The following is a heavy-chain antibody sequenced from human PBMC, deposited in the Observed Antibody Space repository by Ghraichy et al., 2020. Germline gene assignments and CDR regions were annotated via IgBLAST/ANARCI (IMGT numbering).Heavy chain of an antibody. CDR3: ARSYYDSSGYYLVGDAFDI. Sequence: LRLSCAVSGGSISSGGYSWSWIRQPPGKGLEWIGYIYHSGSTYYNPSLKSRVTISVDRSKNQFSLKLSSVTAADTAVYYCARSYYDSSGYYLVGDAFDIWGQGTMVTVSS. D-gene: IGHD3-22*01. V-gene: IGHV4-30-2*01. J-gene: IGHJ3*02. CDR2: IYHSGST. CDR1: GGSISSGGYS.